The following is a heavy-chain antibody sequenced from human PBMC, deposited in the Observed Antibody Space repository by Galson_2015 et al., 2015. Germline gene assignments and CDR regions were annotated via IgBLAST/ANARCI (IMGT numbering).Heavy chain of an antibody. CDR1: GYSFTSYW. J-gene: IGHJ2*01. Sequence: QSGAEVKKPGESLKISCKGSGYSFTSYWIGWVRQMPGKGLEWMGIIYPGDSDTRYSPSFQGQVTISADKSISTAYLQWSSLKASDTAMYYCARHKSWYGESYWYFDLWGRDTLVTVSS. D-gene: IGHD6-13*01. CDR2: IYPGDSDT. CDR3: ARHKSWYGESYWYFDL. V-gene: IGHV5-51*01.